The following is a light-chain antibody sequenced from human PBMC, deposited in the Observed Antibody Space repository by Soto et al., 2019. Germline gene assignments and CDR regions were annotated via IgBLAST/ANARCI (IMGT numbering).Light chain of an antibody. V-gene: IGKV4-1*01. J-gene: IGKJ1*01. CDR2: WTS. CDR3: QQSLDSPRT. Sequence: DIVMTQSPDSLTVSLGERATINCKTSQTLLDRSNNKASLSWYQQKPGQPPKLLIYWTSTREFGVPDRFSGSGSGTDFTLTISSLQAEDVAVYYCQQSLDSPRTFGHGTKVEIK. CDR1: QTLLDRSNNKAS.